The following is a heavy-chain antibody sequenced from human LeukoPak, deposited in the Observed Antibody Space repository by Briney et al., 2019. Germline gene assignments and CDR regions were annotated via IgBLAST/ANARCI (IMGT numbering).Heavy chain of an antibody. CDR3: AKDSRIYSNIPAASFDY. CDR1: GFTFDDYA. V-gene: IGHV3-9*01. CDR2: ISWNSGSI. J-gene: IGHJ4*02. Sequence: GRSLRLSCAASGFTFDDYAMHWVRQAPGKGLEWVSGISWNSGSIGYADSVKGRFTISRDNAKNSLYLQMNSLRAEDTALYYCAKDSRIYSNIPAASFDYWGQGSLVSVSS. D-gene: IGHD6-13*01.